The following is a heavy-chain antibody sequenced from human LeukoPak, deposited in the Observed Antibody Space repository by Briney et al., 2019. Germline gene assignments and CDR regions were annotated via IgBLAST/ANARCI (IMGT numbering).Heavy chain of an antibody. CDR1: GFTFSNYW. CDR2: IKQDGSER. D-gene: IGHD1-26*01. CDR3: VRDTGGSGSYPDY. J-gene: IGHJ4*02. V-gene: IGHV3-7*01. Sequence: GGSLRLSCAASGFTFSNYWMTWVRQAPGKGLEWVANIKQDGSERYYVDSVRGRFTISRDNAKNSVYLQVNSLRVEDTAMYYCVRDTGGSGSYPDYRGQGVLVTVSS.